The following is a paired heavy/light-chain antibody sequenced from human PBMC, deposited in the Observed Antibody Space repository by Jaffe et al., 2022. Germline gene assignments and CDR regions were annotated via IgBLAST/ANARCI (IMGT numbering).Heavy chain of an antibody. J-gene: IGHJ4*02. Sequence: QLQESGPGLVKPSETLSLTCTVSGGSISSSTYYWGWIRQPPGKGLEWIGSIYYSGSTYYNPSLKSRVTISVDASKNYFSLRLSSVTAADTAVYYCARHLSYYHVSGTYYNGQIDYWGQGTLVTVSS. V-gene: IGHV4-39*01. CDR1: GGSISSSTYY. D-gene: IGHD3-10*01. CDR3: ARHLSYYHVSGTYYNGQIDY. CDR2: IYYSGST.
Light chain of an antibody. V-gene: IGLV4-69*01. CDR1: SGHSHFA. CDR2: LNSDGSH. Sequence: QLVLTQSPSASASLGASVKLTCTLGSGHSHFAIAWHQQQPEKGPRFLMKLNSDGSHNKGDGIPDRFSGSSSGTERYLTISSLQSDDEADYYCQTWTTGTQVFGGGTKLTVL. CDR3: QTWTTGTQV. J-gene: IGLJ3*02.